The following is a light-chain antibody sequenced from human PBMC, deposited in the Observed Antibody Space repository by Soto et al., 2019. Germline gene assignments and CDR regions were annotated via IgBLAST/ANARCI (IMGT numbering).Light chain of an antibody. J-gene: IGKJ1*01. CDR2: AAS. CDR3: QQSYSTPWS. CDR1: QRISSY. V-gene: IGKV1-39*01. Sequence: IQMNQSPSYLFAIVGDIVTITFQASQRISSYLTWYQQKPGKAPKLLIYAASSLQSGVPSRFSDSGSGTDFTLTISSLQPEDFATYYCQQSYSTPWSFGQGIEVDIK.